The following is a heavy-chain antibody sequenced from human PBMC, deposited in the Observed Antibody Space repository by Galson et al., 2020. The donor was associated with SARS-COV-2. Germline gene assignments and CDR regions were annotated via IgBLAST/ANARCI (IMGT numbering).Heavy chain of an antibody. CDR3: ARIDSSGCRGNY. Sequence: ESGPTLVKPTQTLTLTCTFSGFSLITSGMCVGWIRQPPGKALEWLARIDWDDDEYYSASLKTRLTISKDTSKNQVVLTMTNMDPVDTATYYCARIDSSGCRGNYWGQGTLVTVSS. D-gene: IGHD6-19*01. CDR1: GFSLITSGMC. V-gene: IGHV2-70*11. J-gene: IGHJ4*02. CDR2: IDWDDDE.